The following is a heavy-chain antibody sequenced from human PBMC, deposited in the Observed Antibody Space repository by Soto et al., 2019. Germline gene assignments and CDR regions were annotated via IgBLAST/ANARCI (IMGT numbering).Heavy chain of an antibody. J-gene: IGHJ5*02. D-gene: IGHD5-12*01. CDR3: AIRREVDGVVSGLDWFDR. CDR1: GGSISSYY. Sequence: SETLSLTCTVSGGSISSYYWSWIRQPSGKGLEWIGYIYYSGSTNYSPSLKSRVTISVDTSKNQFPLKLSSVTAADTAVYYCAIRREVDGVVSGLDWFDRWGQGTQVTVSS. CDR2: IYYSGST. V-gene: IGHV4-59*12.